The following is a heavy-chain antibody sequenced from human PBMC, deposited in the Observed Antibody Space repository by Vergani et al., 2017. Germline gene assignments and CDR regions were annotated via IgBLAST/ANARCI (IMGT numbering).Heavy chain of an antibody. J-gene: IGHJ6*03. CDR1: GFTFTSSA. V-gene: IGHV1-58*01. CDR2: IVVGSGNT. Sequence: QMQLVQSGPEVKKPGTSVKVSCKASGFTFTSSAVQWVRQARGQRLEWIGWIVVGSGNTNYAQKFQERVTITRDMSTSTAYMELSRLRSEDTAVYYCAAEGKGYYYYYMDVWGKGTTVTVSS. CDR3: AAEGKGYYYYYMDV.